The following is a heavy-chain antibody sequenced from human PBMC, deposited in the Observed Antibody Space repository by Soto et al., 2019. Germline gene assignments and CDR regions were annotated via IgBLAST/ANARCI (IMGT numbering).Heavy chain of an antibody. CDR2: ISAYSGDT. Sequence: VQLVQSRTEVKNPGASVKVSCQAAAYTFDNFGIHWVRQAPGQGLEWIGWISAYSGDTNYAQRLQGRVTMTTETSTNTAYMELSGLTSDDTAVYFCARDGFGSYLDYWGQGTLVTVSS. J-gene: IGHJ4*02. CDR1: AYTFDNFG. CDR3: ARDGFGSYLDY. D-gene: IGHD3-10*01. V-gene: IGHV1-18*01.